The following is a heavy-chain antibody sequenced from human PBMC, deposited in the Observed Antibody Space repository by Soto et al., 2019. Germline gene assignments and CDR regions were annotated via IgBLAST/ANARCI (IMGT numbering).Heavy chain of an antibody. CDR1: GCSIRSYY. D-gene: IGHD5-12*01. V-gene: IGHV4-59*08. CDR2: IYYSGST. CDR3: ARHNRDGYNKGANFDY. Sequence: SDTLSLTCTVPGCSIRSYYWSWIRQPPGKGLEWIGYIYYSGSTNYNPSLKSRVTISVDTSKNQFSLKLSSVTAADTAVYYCARHNRDGYNKGANFDYWGQGTLVTVS. J-gene: IGHJ4*02.